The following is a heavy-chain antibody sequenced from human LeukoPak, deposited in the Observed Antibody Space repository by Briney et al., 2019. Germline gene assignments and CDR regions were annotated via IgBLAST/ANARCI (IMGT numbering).Heavy chain of an antibody. V-gene: IGHV3-23*01. D-gene: IGHD7-27*01. CDR3: AKEAPGHFDY. CDR2: LSGSGGSR. J-gene: IGHJ4*02. CDR1: GFTFNNYA. Sequence: GGSLRLSCAASGFTFNNYAMGWVRQAPGKGLEWVSVLSGSGGSRYYADSVKGRFTISGDNSKNALYLQMNSLRADDTAIYYCAKEAPGHFDYWGQGSLDTVS.